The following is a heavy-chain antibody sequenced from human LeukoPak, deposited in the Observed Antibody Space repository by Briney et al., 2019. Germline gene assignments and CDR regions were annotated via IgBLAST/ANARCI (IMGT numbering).Heavy chain of an antibody. J-gene: IGHJ5*02. CDR3: AKDYLYDYVS. CDR1: GFTFSIHA. V-gene: IGHV3-23*01. CDR2: LSGSGGVT. D-gene: IGHD3-16*01. Sequence: GGSLRLSCAASGFTFSIHAMTWVRQAPGKGLEWVSALSGSGGVTYYADSVKGRFTISRDNSKNTLYLQMNSLRVEDTAVYYCAKDYLYDYVSWGQGTLVAVSS.